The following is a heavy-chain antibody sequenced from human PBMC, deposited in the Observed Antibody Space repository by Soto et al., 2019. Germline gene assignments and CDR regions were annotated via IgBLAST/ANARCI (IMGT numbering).Heavy chain of an antibody. Sequence: QVQLVQSGAEVKKPGSPVRVSCTASGDTFNFYTISWVRQVPGQGPEWMGRIIPMLGMSNYAQKFQGRVTVMADKSTSTVYMNLSGLTSEDTAVYYCETNYGSGSTNFDYWGQGTLVTVAS. CDR2: IIPMLGMS. D-gene: IGHD3-10*01. CDR1: GDTFNFYT. J-gene: IGHJ4*02. V-gene: IGHV1-69*02. CDR3: ETNYGSGSTNFDY.